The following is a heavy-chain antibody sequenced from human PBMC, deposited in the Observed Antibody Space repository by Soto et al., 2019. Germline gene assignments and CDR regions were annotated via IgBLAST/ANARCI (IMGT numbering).Heavy chain of an antibody. D-gene: IGHD3-22*01. V-gene: IGHV4-34*01. CDR2: INHSGST. CDR1: GGSFSGYY. J-gene: IGHJ3*02. Sequence: PSETLSLTCAVYGGSFSGYYWSWIRQPPGKGLEWIGEINHSGSTNYNPSLKSRVTISVDTSKNQFSLKLSSVTAADAAVYYCARLPNYYYDSSGYSLDIWGQGTMVPVSS. CDR3: ARLPNYYYDSSGYSLDI.